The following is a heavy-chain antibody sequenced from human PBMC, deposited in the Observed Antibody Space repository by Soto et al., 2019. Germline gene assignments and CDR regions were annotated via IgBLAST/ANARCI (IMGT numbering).Heavy chain of an antibody. CDR2: TYYRSEWHN. CDR3: SRGGAAAGFDY. V-gene: IGHV6-1*01. D-gene: IGHD6-13*01. CDR1: GDSVSSTSAV. J-gene: IGHJ4*02. Sequence: SQTLSLTCAISGDSVSSTSAVWNWIRQSPSRGLEWLGRTYYRSEWHNEYAVSVRSRITVNPDTSKNQFSLQLDSVTPEDTAIYYCSRGGAAAGFDYWGQGTMVTVSS.